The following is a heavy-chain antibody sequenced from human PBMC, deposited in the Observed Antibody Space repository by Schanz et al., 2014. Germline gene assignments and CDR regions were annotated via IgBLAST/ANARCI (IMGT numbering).Heavy chain of an antibody. CDR1: GFTVSSNH. D-gene: IGHD2-21*02. V-gene: IGHV3-23*04. J-gene: IGHJ1*01. CDR2: ISGSGGST. Sequence: EGQLAESGGGLVQPGGSLRLSCAVSGFTVSSNHMSWVRQAPGKGLEWVSVISGSGGSTYYADSVKGRFTISRDNSKRTLYLESNDPRAEDTAVYYCVKDAYCAGDCFPAEYFQHWGQGTLXTVSS. CDR3: VKDAYCAGDCFPAEYFQH.